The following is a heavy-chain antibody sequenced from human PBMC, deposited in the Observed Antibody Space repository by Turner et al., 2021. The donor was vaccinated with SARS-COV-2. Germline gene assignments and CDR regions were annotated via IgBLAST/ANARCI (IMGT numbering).Heavy chain of an antibody. Sequence: QVRLQASGPGLVKPSETLSPTCTVSGASISGSYWSWIRQSAGKGLEWIGRVHSSGSTNYSPSFNSRVTMSIDTSKNQFSLTVTSVTAADSAVYYCVETGRGYWGQGTLVTVSS. J-gene: IGHJ4*02. CDR3: VETGRGY. D-gene: IGHD3-10*01. CDR1: GASISGSY. CDR2: VHSSGST. V-gene: IGHV4-4*07.